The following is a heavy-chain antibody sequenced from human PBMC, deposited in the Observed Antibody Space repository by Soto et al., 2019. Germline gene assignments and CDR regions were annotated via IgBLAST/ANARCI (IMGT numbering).Heavy chain of an antibody. V-gene: IGHV1-2*04. CDR1: GYTFTGYY. CDR2: INPNSGGT. D-gene: IGHD2-2*01. Sequence: QVQLVQSGAEVKKPGASVKVSCKASGYTFTGYYMHWVRQAPGQGLEWMGWINPNSGGTNYAQKFQGWVNMTRDTSISTAYMELSRLRSDDTAVYYCARDLGYCSSTSCYASYYFDYWGQGTLVTVSS. CDR3: ARDLGYCSSTSCYASYYFDY. J-gene: IGHJ4*02.